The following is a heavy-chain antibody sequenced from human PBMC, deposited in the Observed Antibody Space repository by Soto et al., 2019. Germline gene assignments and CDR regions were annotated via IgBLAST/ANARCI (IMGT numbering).Heavy chain of an antibody. Sequence: LSLTCSVSGGSISSSNYYWAWIRKTPGKGLEWIGSIYYIGNTYYNPSLKSRVTMSVDTSKNQFSLKVTSVTAADTAIYYCAREDRTNGYNYDYWGQGTLVTVSS. D-gene: IGHD1-1*01. CDR1: GGSISSSNYY. CDR2: IYYIGNT. J-gene: IGHJ4*02. CDR3: AREDRTNGYNYDY. V-gene: IGHV4-39*01.